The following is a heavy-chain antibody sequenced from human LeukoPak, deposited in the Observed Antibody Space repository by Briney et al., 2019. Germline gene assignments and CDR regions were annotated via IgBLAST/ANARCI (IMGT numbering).Heavy chain of an antibody. CDR3: ARDEKIVGASGQDY. Sequence: PGGSLRPSCAASGFTFGSYWMRWVRQAPGKGLVWVSRINTDGGDTIYADSVKGRFTISRDNAKNTLFLQMNSLRAEDTAVYYCARDEKIVGASGQDYWGQGTLVTVSS. V-gene: IGHV3-74*01. D-gene: IGHD1-26*01. CDR1: GFTFGSYW. J-gene: IGHJ4*02. CDR2: INTDGGDT.